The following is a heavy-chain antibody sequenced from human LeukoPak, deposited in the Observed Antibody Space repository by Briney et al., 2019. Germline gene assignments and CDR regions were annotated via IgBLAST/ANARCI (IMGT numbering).Heavy chain of an antibody. V-gene: IGHV4-4*07. D-gene: IGHD4-17*01. CDR1: GGSISSYY. Sequence: PSETLSLTCTVSGGSISSYYWSWIRQPAGKGLEWIGRIYTSGSTNYNPSLKSRVTISVDTSKNQFSLKLSSVTAADTAVYYCARDSLEWVTTVMGYSWFDPWGQGTLVTVSS. J-gene: IGHJ5*02. CDR3: ARDSLEWVTTVMGYSWFDP. CDR2: IYTSGST.